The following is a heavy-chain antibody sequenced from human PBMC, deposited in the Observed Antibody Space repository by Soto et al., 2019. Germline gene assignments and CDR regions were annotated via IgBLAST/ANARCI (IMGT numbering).Heavy chain of an antibody. CDR2: IFYTEST. Sequence: PSETLSLTYTVSGGSISSYYWIWIRQPPGKGLEWIGSIFYTESTDYNPSLKSRVTISLDTSKNHFSLNLSSVTAADTAVYYCARVDRGAFDHWGQGTLVTVSS. D-gene: IGHD2-2*03. CDR3: ARVDRGAFDH. J-gene: IGHJ4*02. V-gene: IGHV4-59*01. CDR1: GGSISSYY.